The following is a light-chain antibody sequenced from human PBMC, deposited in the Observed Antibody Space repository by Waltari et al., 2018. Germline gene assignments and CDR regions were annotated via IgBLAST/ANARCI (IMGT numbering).Light chain of an antibody. CDR1: RTILYSSNKNNY. CDR2: WAS. CDR3: QQYYSVPFT. Sequence: DIVMTQSPDSLAVSLGERATINCKSSRTILYSSNKNNYLGWYQQKPGRPPTLLMYWASTRESGVPDRCSGSGSGTDFTLTISSLQAEDVAVYYCQQYYSVPFTFGPGTKVDIK. V-gene: IGKV4-1*01. J-gene: IGKJ3*01.